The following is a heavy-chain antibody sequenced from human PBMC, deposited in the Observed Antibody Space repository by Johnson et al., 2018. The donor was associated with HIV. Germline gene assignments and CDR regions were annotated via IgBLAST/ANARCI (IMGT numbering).Heavy chain of an antibody. CDR2: ISSSGGNK. J-gene: IGHJ3*01. CDR1: GFTFKDYY. V-gene: IGHV3-11*04. Sequence: QVQLVESGGGLVKPGGSLRLSCAASGFTFKDYYMNWVRQTPGKGLEWVANISSSGGNKYYDDSVKGRFTISRDNAKKTLYLEMNSLRVDDTAVYYCARESTAWGGDYVGYGLDVWGQGTLVAVSS. D-gene: IGHD5-18*01. CDR3: ARESTAWGGDYVGYGLDV.